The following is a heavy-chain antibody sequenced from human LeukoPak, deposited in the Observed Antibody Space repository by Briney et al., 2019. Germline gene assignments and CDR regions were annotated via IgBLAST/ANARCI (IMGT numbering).Heavy chain of an antibody. CDR2: FSGDGGGT. V-gene: IGHV3-23*01. CDR3: AKEEQWLVGFYFDY. J-gene: IGHJ4*02. CDR1: GFTFSRYA. Sequence: PGGSLRLPCAASGFTFSRYAMSWVRQAPGKGLEWVSAFSGDGGGTYYADSVKGRFTISRDNSKNTLYLQMNSLRAEDTAVYYCAKEEQWLVGFYFDYWGQGTLVTVSS. D-gene: IGHD6-19*01.